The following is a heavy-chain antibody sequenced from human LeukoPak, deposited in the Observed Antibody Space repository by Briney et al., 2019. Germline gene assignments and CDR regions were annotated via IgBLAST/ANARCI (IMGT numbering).Heavy chain of an antibody. Sequence: ASVKVSCETSGYTFTGHYVHWVRQAPGQGLEWMGWINPNSGGTNYAQKFQGRVTMTRDTSISTAYMELTSLTSADTAVYYCARDHVPLVATTPNNFEYRGQGTLVTVSS. CDR2: INPNSGGT. D-gene: IGHD2-8*02. J-gene: IGHJ4*02. CDR3: ARDHVPLVATTPNNFEY. CDR1: GYTFTGHY. V-gene: IGHV1-2*02.